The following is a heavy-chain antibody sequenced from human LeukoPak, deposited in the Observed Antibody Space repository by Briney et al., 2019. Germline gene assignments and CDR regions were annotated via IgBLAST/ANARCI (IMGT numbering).Heavy chain of an antibody. V-gene: IGHV3-30-3*01. CDR1: GFTFSSYW. CDR2: ISYDGSNK. D-gene: IGHD1-14*01. J-gene: IGHJ6*02. Sequence: PGGSLRLSCAASGFTFSSYWMSWVRQAPGKGLEWVAVISYDGSNKYYADSVKGRFTISRDNSKNTLYLQMNSLRAEDTAVYYCARDPLFDSGTWGWGMDVWGQGTTVTVSS. CDR3: ARDPLFDSGTWGWGMDV.